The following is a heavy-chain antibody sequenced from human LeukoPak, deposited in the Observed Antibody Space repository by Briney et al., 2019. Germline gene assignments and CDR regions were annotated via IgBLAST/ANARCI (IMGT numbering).Heavy chain of an antibody. Sequence: PSETLSLTCAVSGGSISSADFYWSWIRQHPGKGLEWIGFIYYSGSAYYNLSLKSRVSISVDTSKNQFSLTLNSVTAADTAVYYCARGSDYFDYWGQGTLVTVSS. V-gene: IGHV4-31*11. CDR3: ARGSDYFDY. CDR2: IYYSGSA. J-gene: IGHJ4*02. CDR1: GGSISSADFY.